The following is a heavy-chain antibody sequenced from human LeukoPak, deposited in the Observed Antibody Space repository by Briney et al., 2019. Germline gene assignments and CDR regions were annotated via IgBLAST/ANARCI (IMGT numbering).Heavy chain of an antibody. J-gene: IGHJ4*02. CDR2: IYTTGAT. Sequence: SETLSLTCTVSGGSIRSYFWGWVRQPAGKGLEWIGRIYTTGATFYNPSLKTRLTMPIDTSKNQFSLRLTSVVAADTAVYYCARQGYTASYYFLDYWSQGTLVTVFS. V-gene: IGHV4-4*07. CDR1: GGSIRSYF. CDR3: ARQGYTASYYFLDY. D-gene: IGHD1-26*01.